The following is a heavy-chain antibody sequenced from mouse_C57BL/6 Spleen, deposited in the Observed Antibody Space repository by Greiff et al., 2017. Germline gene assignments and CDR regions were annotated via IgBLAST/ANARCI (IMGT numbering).Heavy chain of an antibody. Sequence: VQLQQSGAELVKPGASVKLSCTASGFNIKDYYMHWVKQRTEQGLEWIGRIDPEDGETKYAPKFPGKATITADTSSNTAYLQLSSLTSEDTAVYYCAVWLRQKDWYFDVWGTGTTVTVSS. V-gene: IGHV14-2*01. CDR1: GFNIKDYY. J-gene: IGHJ1*03. CDR2: IDPEDGET. CDR3: AVWLRQKDWYFDV. D-gene: IGHD2-2*01.